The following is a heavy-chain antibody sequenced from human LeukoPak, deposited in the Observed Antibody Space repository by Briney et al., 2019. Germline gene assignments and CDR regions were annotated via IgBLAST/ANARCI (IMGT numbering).Heavy chain of an antibody. V-gene: IGHV3-23*01. Sequence: GGSLRLSCAASGFTFSTFAMSWVRQAPGMGLEWVSALSAGVTHYADSVKSRFSIFTDDSKNTVYLQMNSLRAEDTAVYYCVREAEHCSRTSGLKSNWFDPWGQGTLLTVSS. CDR3: VREAEHCSRTSGLKSNWFDP. J-gene: IGHJ5*02. D-gene: IGHD2-2*01. CDR1: GFTFSTFA. CDR2: LSAGVT.